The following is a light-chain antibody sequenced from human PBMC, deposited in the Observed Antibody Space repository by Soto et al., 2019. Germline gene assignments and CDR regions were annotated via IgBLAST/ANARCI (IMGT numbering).Light chain of an antibody. Sequence: SALTQPASVSGSPGQSITISCTGTSSDVGGYNYVSWYQQHPGTAPKLMIYEVSNRPSGVSNRFSGSKSGNTASLTISGLQAEDYADYYCSSYTSSSPYVFGTGTQLTVL. CDR1: SSDVGGYNY. CDR2: EVS. V-gene: IGLV2-14*01. J-gene: IGLJ1*01. CDR3: SSYTSSSPYV.